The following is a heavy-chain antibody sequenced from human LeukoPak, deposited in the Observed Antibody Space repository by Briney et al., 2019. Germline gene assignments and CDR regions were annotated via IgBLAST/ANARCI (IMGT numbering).Heavy chain of an antibody. D-gene: IGHD6-13*01. V-gene: IGHV3-23*01. CDR3: AKDGIAAAGTGYFDY. Sequence: GGSLRLSCAASGFTFSSYAMSWVRQAPGKGLEWVSAISGSGGSTYYADSVKGRSTISRDNSKNTLYLQMNSLRAEDTAVYYCAKDGIAAAGTGYFDYWGQGTLVTVSS. CDR2: ISGSGGST. J-gene: IGHJ4*02. CDR1: GFTFSSYA.